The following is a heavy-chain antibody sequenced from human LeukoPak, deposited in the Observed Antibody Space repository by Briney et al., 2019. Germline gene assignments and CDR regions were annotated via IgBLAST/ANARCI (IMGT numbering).Heavy chain of an antibody. D-gene: IGHD3-22*01. V-gene: IGHV4-59*04. CDR3: VGEDSRGWRFDY. CDR2: IYHSGST. CDR1: GGSISSYY. J-gene: IGHJ4*02. Sequence: SETLSLTCTVSGGSISSYYWSWIRQPPGKGLELIGYIYHSGSTYYNPSLKSRVTISVDRSKNQFSLKLSSVTAADTAVYYCVGEDSRGWRFDYWGQGTLVIVSS.